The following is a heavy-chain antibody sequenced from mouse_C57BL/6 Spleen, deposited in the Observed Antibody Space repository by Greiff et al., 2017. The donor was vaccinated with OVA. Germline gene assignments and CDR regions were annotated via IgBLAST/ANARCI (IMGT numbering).Heavy chain of an antibody. CDR2: ISSGSSNI. J-gene: IGHJ2*01. CDR1: GFPFSDYG. V-gene: IGHV5-17*01. D-gene: IGHD2-3*01. Sequence: EVQGVESGGGLVKPGGSLKLSCAASGFPFSDYGMHWVRQAPEKGLEWVAYISSGSSNIYYADTVKGRFTISRDNAKNTLFLQMTSLRSEDTAMYFCARGGDCYYVDFDYWGQGTTLTVSS. CDR3: ARGGDCYYVDFDY.